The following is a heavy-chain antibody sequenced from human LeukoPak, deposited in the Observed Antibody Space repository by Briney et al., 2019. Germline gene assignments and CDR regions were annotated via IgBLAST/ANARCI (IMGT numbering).Heavy chain of an antibody. J-gene: IGHJ6*03. V-gene: IGHV3-23*01. Sequence: PGGSLRLSCAASGFTFSDFPMIWVRQAPGKGLEWVSTIFPSSVEIHHADSVKGRFTISRDDSKNTLSLQMNSLRVEDTAVYYCARGYYGSGSYYPFYYYYMDVWGKGTTVTISS. CDR3: ARGYYGSGSYYPFYYYYMDV. D-gene: IGHD3-10*01. CDR2: IFPSSVEI. CDR1: GFTFSDFP.